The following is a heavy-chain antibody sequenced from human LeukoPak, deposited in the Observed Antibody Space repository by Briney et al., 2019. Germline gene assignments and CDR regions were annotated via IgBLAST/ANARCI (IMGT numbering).Heavy chain of an antibody. CDR1: GGSFSGYY. V-gene: IGHV4-34*01. J-gene: IGHJ5*02. D-gene: IGHD6-19*01. Sequence: SETLSLTCAVYGGSFSGYYWSWIRQPPGKGLEWIGEINHSGSTNYNPSLKSRVTISVDTFKNQFSLKLSSVTAADTAVYYCARGPGIAVAGSYWFDPWGQGTLVTVSS. CDR3: ARGPGIAVAGSYWFDP. CDR2: INHSGST.